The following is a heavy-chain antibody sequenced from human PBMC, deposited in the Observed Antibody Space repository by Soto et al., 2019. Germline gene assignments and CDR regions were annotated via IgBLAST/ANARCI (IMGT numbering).Heavy chain of an antibody. V-gene: IGHV2-5*02. J-gene: IGHJ4*02. Sequence: QITLKESGPTLVRPPQTLTLTCTFSGFSLTSGVGVGWIRQPPGKALEWLALIYWDDDKRYSPSLKNRPTITKNTSKSRVVLTMTKVRPVDTATYFCAQIVPEIVTVGGHGGFDYWGQGTLVTVSS. CDR2: IYWDDDK. CDR1: GFSLTSGVG. CDR3: AQIVPEIVTVGGHGGFDY. D-gene: IGHD5-12*01.